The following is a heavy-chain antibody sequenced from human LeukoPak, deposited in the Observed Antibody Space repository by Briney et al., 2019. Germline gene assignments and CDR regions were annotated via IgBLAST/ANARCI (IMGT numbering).Heavy chain of an antibody. Sequence: PSETLSLTCTVSGGSISSYYWSWIRQPPGKGLEWIGYIYYSGGTNYNPSLKSRVTISVDTSKNQFSLKLSSVTAADTAMYYCARSGRRSYDILTGGHRGRFDPWGQGTLVIVSS. V-gene: IGHV4-59*01. CDR1: GGSISSYY. J-gene: IGHJ5*02. CDR3: ARSGRRSYDILTGGHRGRFDP. D-gene: IGHD3-9*01. CDR2: IYYSGGT.